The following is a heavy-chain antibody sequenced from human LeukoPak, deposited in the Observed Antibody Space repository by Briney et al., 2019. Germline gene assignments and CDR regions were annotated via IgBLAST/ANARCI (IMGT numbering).Heavy chain of an antibody. J-gene: IGHJ5*02. CDR3: ARSSWDILTGYSAFDP. CDR1: GGSISSGGYD. Sequence: SETLSLTCTVSGGSISSGGYDWSWIRPPPGKGLECLGYIYYSGSTYYNPSLKTRVTISVDTSKNQCSLKLSSVTAADTAVYYCARSSWDILTGYSAFDPWGQGTLVTVSS. CDR2: IYYSGST. D-gene: IGHD3-9*01. V-gene: IGHV4-31*03.